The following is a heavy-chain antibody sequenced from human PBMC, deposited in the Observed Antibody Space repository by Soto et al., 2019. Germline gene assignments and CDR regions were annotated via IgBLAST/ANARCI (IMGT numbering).Heavy chain of an antibody. V-gene: IGHV3-21*04. CDR1: GFTFSSYS. Sequence: RLSCAASGFTFSSYSMNWVRQAPGKGLELVSSISSSSSYIYYADSVKGRFTISRDNAKNSLYLQMNSLRAEDTALYYCAKEIAAAGTSPYFDYGGQGTLVTVS. CDR2: ISSSSSYI. J-gene: IGHJ4*02. D-gene: IGHD6-13*01. CDR3: AKEIAAAGTSPYFDY.